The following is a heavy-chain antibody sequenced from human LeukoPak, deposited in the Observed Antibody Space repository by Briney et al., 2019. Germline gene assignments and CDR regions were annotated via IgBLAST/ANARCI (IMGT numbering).Heavy chain of an antibody. CDR1: GFTFTSSA. Sequence: SVKVSCKASGFTFTSSAVQWVRQARGQRLEWIGWIVVGSGNTNYAQKFQERVTITRDMSTSTAYMELSSLRSEDTAVYYCAAGLAGYCSGTSCYKPPDYWGQGTLVTVSS. CDR3: AAGLAGYCSGTSCYKPPDY. J-gene: IGHJ4*02. V-gene: IGHV1-58*01. CDR2: IVVGSGNT. D-gene: IGHD2-2*02.